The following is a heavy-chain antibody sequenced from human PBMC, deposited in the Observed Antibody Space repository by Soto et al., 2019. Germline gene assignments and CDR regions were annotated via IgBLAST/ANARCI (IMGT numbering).Heavy chain of an antibody. CDR2: ISAYNGNT. J-gene: IGHJ6*02. V-gene: IGHV1-18*01. CDR1: GYTFTSYG. D-gene: IGHD3-10*01. CDR3: ARRGAGHYGYYYGMDV. Sequence: AASVKVSCKASGYTFTSYGISWVRQAPGQGLEWMGWISAYNGNTNYAQKLRGRVTMTADTSTSTAYMELRSLRSDDTAVYYCARRGAGHYGYYYGMDVWGQGTTVTVSS.